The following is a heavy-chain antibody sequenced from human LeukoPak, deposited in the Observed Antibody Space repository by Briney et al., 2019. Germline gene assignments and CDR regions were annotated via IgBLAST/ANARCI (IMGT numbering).Heavy chain of an antibody. CDR1: GYSFTSYW. Sequence: GESLKISCKGSGYSFTSYWIGWVRQMPGKGLEWMGIIYPGDSDTRYSPSFQGQVTISADKSISTAYLQWSSLKASDTAMYYCARPLRYCSGGSCYPDAFDIWGQGTMVTVSS. D-gene: IGHD2-15*01. J-gene: IGHJ3*02. CDR3: ARPLRYCSGGSCYPDAFDI. V-gene: IGHV5-51*01. CDR2: IYPGDSDT.